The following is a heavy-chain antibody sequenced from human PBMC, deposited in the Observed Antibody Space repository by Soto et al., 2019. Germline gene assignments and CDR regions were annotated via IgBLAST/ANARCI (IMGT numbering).Heavy chain of an antibody. CDR3: ARLFGVVPYYYYGMDV. J-gene: IGHJ6*02. Sequence: SETLSLTCAVYGGSFSGYYWSWIRQPPGKGLEWIGEINHSGSTNYNPSLKSRVTISVDTSKNQFSLKLSSVTAADTAVYYCARLFGVVPYYYYGMDVWGQGTTVTVSS. CDR1: GGSFSGYY. V-gene: IGHV4-34*01. D-gene: IGHD3-3*01. CDR2: INHSGST.